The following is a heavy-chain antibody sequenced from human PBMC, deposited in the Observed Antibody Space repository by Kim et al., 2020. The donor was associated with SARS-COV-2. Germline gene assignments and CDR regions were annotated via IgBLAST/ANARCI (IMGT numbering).Heavy chain of an antibody. CDR2: ISYDGSNK. J-gene: IGHJ2*01. Sequence: GGSLRLSCAASGFTFRSYGMHWVRQAPGKGLEWVAVISYDGSNKYYADSVKGRFTISRDNSKNTLYLQMNSLRAEDTAVYYCAIILGYCSSTSCYDSFRYFDRWGRGTLVTVSS. D-gene: IGHD2-2*01. V-gene: IGHV3-30*03. CDR3: AIILGYCSSTSCYDSFRYFDR. CDR1: GFTFRSYG.